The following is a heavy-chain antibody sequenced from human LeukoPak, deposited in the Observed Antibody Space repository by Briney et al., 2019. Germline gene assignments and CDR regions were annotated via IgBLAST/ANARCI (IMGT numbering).Heavy chain of an antibody. CDR2: ISSSSTYI. D-gene: IGHD3-10*01. CDR1: GFTFTTYS. J-gene: IGHJ4*02. CDR3: APSYGSGSYPLDF. V-gene: IGHV3-21*01. Sequence: GGSLRLSCAASGFTFTTYSMNWVRQAPGKGLEWVSSISSSSTYIYYADSVKGRFTISRDNAKNSLYLQMNSLRAEDTALYYCAPSYGSGSYPLDFWGQGTLVTVSS.